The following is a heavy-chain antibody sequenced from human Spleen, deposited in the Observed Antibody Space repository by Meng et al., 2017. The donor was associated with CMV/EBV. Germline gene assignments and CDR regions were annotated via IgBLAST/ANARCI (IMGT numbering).Heavy chain of an antibody. V-gene: IGHV4-59*01. Sequence: SETLSLTCTVSGGSISSYYWSWIRQPPGKGLEWIGYIYYSGSTNYNPSLKSRVTISVDTSKNQFSLKLSSVTAADTAVYYCARAQDIDYYDFWKRAFDIWGQGTMVTVSS. CDR1: GGSISSYY. D-gene: IGHD3-3*01. CDR2: IYYSGST. J-gene: IGHJ3*02. CDR3: ARAQDIDYYDFWKRAFDI.